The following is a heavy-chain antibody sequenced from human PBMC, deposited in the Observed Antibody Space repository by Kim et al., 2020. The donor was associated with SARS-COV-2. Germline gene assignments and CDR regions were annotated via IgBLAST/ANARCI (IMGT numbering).Heavy chain of an antibody. CDR3: ARDRWVAAHAAKYYFDY. J-gene: IGHJ4*02. D-gene: IGHD6-19*01. Sequence: VKGRFTISRDNAKNSLYLQMNSLRAEDTAVYYCARDRWVAAHAAKYYFDYWGQGTLVTVSS. V-gene: IGHV3-21*01.